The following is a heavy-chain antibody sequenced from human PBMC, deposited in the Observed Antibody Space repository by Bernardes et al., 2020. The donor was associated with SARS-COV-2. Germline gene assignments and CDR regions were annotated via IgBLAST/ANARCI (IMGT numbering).Heavy chain of an antibody. J-gene: IGHJ4*02. V-gene: IGHV3-23*01. CDR3: AKDGVWGGYAGLDY. D-gene: IGHD5-12*01. Sequence: GGSLRLSCAASGFTFSSYAMSWVRQAPGKGLEWVSAISGSGGSTYYADSVKGRFTISRDNSKNTLYLQMNSLRAEDTAVYYCAKDGVWGGYAGLDYWGQGTLVTVSS. CDR1: GFTFSSYA. CDR2: ISGSGGST.